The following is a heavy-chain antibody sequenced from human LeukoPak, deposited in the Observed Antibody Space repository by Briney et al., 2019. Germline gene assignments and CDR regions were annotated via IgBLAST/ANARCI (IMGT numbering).Heavy chain of an antibody. V-gene: IGHV1-2*02. CDR3: ARGRSGIEWYYFDY. CDR1: GYTFTGYY. J-gene: IGHJ4*02. D-gene: IGHD1-26*01. Sequence: ASVKVYCKASGYTFTGYYMHWVRQAPGQGLEWMGWINPNSGGTNYAQKFQGRVTMTRDTSISTAYMELSRLRSGDTAVYYCARGRSGIEWYYFDYWGQGTLVTVSS. CDR2: INPNSGGT.